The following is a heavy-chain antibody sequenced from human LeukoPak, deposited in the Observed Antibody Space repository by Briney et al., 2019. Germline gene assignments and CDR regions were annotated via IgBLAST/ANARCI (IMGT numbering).Heavy chain of an antibody. V-gene: IGHV3-30*04. CDR1: GFTFSSYA. CDR2: ISYDGGNK. CDR3: ARSLRQWLGSVTTSFDY. D-gene: IGHD6-19*01. J-gene: IGHJ4*02. Sequence: GGSLRLSCAASGFTFSSYAMHWVRQAPGKGLEWVAVISYDGGNKYYADSVKGRFTISRDNSKNTLYLQMNSLRAEDTAVYYCARSLRQWLGSVTTSFDYWGQGTLVTVSS.